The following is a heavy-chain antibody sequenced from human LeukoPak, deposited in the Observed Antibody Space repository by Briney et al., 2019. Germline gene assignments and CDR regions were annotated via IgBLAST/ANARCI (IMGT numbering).Heavy chain of an antibody. J-gene: IGHJ3*02. CDR2: IYYSGST. Sequence: PSETLSLTCTVSGGSISSYYWSWIRQPPGKGLEWIGYIYYSGSTNYNPSLKSRVTISVDTSKNQFSLKLSSVTAADTAVYYCVTYDFWSGTRFTLGAFDIWGQGTMVTVSS. D-gene: IGHD3-3*01. V-gene: IGHV4-59*08. CDR3: VTYDFWSGTRFTLGAFDI. CDR1: GGSISSYY.